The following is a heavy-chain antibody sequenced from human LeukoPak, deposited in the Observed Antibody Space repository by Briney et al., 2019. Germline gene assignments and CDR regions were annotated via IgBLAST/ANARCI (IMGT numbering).Heavy chain of an antibody. V-gene: IGHV3-66*02. J-gene: IGHJ5*02. Sequence: SGGSLSLFCAASGFIDRQNYMIWVRQAPGGGLEWVSLFYADGTTHYADSVKGRFTISRDNSKNTVYLQMNSVRPEDTAVYYCARDRAGTQAWVEFDPWGQGTLVTVSS. CDR3: ARDRAGTQAWVEFDP. CDR2: FYADGTT. CDR1: GFIDRQNY. D-gene: IGHD3-10*01.